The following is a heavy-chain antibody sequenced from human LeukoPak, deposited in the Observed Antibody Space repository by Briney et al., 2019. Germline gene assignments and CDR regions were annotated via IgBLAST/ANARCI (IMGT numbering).Heavy chain of an antibody. Sequence: GGSLRLSCAASGFTFSSYAMSWVRQAPGKGLEWVPTISASGGSSYYADSVKGRFTISRDNSKNTLYLQMNSLRAEDTAVYYCAKALGGSLYSLDYWGQGTLVTVSS. CDR1: GFTFSSYA. CDR3: AKALGGSLYSLDY. D-gene: IGHD2-15*01. CDR2: ISASGGSS. V-gene: IGHV3-23*01. J-gene: IGHJ4*02.